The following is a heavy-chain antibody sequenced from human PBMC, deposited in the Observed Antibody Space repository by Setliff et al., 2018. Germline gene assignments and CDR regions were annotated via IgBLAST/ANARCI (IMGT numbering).Heavy chain of an antibody. Sequence: PSETLSLTCTVSGGSISSSSYYWGWIRQPPGKGLEWLGSVYFSGYTYYNPSLSGRVTISIDTSKNQFSLKLTSVTAADTAVYYCRLWSHNYRNDYWGQGTLVTVSS. V-gene: IGHV4-39*07. CDR3: RLWSHNYRNDY. CDR1: GGSISSSSYY. CDR2: VYFSGYT. J-gene: IGHJ4*02. D-gene: IGHD3-16*01.